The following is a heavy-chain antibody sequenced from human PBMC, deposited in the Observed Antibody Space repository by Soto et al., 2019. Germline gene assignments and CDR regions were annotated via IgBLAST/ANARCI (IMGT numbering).Heavy chain of an antibody. D-gene: IGHD3-22*01. J-gene: IGHJ4*02. V-gene: IGHV3-23*01. CDR3: AKGAWYYDSSGYYPVYFDY. CDR2: ISGSGGST. CDR1: GFTFSSYA. Sequence: GGSLRLSCAASGFTFSSYAMSWVRQAPGKGLEWVSAISGSGGSTYYADSVKGRFTISRDNSKNTLYLQMNSLRAEDTAVYYCAKGAWYYDSSGYYPVYFDYWGQGTLVTVSS.